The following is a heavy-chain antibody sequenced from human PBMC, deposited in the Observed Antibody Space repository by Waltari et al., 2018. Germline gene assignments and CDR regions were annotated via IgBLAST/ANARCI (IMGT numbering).Heavy chain of an antibody. V-gene: IGHV3-30*02. J-gene: IGHJ4*02. CDR2: ITYDGSNK. CDR1: GFTFSDSA. CDR3: ARERRGYYAEY. Sequence: QVQLAESGGGVVQPGGSLSLSCAASGFTFSDSAMNWVRQAPGKGLEWVTLITYDGSNKYYADSVKGRFTISRDDSKNTLHLQMNSLRDEDTAIYYCARERRGYYAEYWGQGTLVTVSS.